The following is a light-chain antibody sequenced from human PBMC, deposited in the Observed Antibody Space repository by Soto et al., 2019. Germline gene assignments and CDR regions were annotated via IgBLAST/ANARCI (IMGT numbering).Light chain of an antibody. CDR3: QQYNKWPLT. CDR2: GAS. CDR1: ENVRTF. Sequence: EVVLTQSPATLSLSPGERATLSCRASENVRTFVDWYQQKPGQAPRLLIHGASNRATGIPDRFSGSGSGTDFTLTISNLEPEDFAVYYCQQYNKWPLTFGGGTKVEIK. V-gene: IGKV3-11*01. J-gene: IGKJ4*01.